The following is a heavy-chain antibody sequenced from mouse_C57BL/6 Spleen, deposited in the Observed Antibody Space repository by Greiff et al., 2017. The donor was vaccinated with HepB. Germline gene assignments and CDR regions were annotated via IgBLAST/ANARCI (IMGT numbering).Heavy chain of an antibody. CDR2: IDPSDSYT. CDR1: GYTFTSYW. V-gene: IGHV1-69*01. Sequence: QVHVKQPGAELVMPGASVKLSCKASGYTFTSYWMHWVKQRPGQGLEWIGEIDPSDSYTNYNQKFKGKSTWTVDKSSSTAYMQLSSLTSEDSAVYYCARQYYYGSLYFDVWGTGTTVTVSS. J-gene: IGHJ1*03. CDR3: ARQYYYGSLYFDV. D-gene: IGHD1-1*01.